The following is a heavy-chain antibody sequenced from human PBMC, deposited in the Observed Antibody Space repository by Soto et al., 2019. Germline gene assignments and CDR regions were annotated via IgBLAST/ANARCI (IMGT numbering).Heavy chain of an antibody. J-gene: IGHJ5*02. D-gene: IGHD3-10*01. Sequence: QVQLVQSGAEVKKPGASVKVSCKASGYSFTGYYMHWVRQAPGQGLEWMGWINPNSGGTESAQKFQGRVTMTTDTSISTAYMELSRLTSDDTGVYYCARDGARISLIRGPIPNWFEPWGQGTLVTVSS. CDR2: INPNSGGT. CDR1: GYSFTGYY. CDR3: ARDGARISLIRGPIPNWFEP. V-gene: IGHV1-2*02.